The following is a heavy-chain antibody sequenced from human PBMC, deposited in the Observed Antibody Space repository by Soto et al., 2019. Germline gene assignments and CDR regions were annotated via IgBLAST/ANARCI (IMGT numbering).Heavy chain of an antibody. CDR2: IIPMLEKP. CDR1: GATFGSDS. Sequence: QVQLVQSGAEVRKPGSSVKVSCQASGATFGSDSINWVRQAPGQGLEWMGGIIPMLEKPNYAQTLQDRLTITADESAKTAYMELRNLRSEDTAVYFCARLRRGAFDPWGQGTPVTVSS. CDR3: ARLRRGAFDP. J-gene: IGHJ5*02. V-gene: IGHV1-69*01.